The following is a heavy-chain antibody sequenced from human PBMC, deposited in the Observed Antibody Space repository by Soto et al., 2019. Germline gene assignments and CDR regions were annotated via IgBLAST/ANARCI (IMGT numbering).Heavy chain of an antibody. D-gene: IGHD2-15*01. CDR1: GYTFTGYY. J-gene: IGHJ5*02. V-gene: IGHV1-2*04. CDR2: INPNSGGT. Sequence: QVQLVQSGAEVKKPGASVKVSCKASGYTFTGYYMHWVRQAPGQGLEWMGWINPNSGGTNYAQKFQGWVTMTRDTSISTAYMELSRLGSDDTAVYYCARGGDLYCSGGSCYSWFDPWGQGTLVTVSS. CDR3: ARGGDLYCSGGSCYSWFDP.